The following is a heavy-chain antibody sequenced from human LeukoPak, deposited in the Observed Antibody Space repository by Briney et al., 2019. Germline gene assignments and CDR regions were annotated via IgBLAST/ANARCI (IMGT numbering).Heavy chain of an antibody. D-gene: IGHD1-26*01. CDR1: GYTFTSYG. Sequence: ASVKVSCKASGYTFTSYGISWVRQAPGQGLEWMGWISAYNGNTNYAQKLQGRVTMTTDTSTSTAYMELRSLRSDDTAVYYCAREREVGATTFLDVFYYYYYMDVWGKGTTVTVSS. V-gene: IGHV1-18*01. CDR3: AREREVGATTFLDVFYYYYYMDV. CDR2: ISAYNGNT. J-gene: IGHJ6*03.